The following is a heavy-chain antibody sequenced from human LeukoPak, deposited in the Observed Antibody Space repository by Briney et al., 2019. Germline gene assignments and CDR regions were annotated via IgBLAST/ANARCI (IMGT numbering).Heavy chain of an antibody. CDR3: AKDRAVVEFNWFDP. D-gene: IGHD2-15*01. Sequence: GGSLRLSCAASGFTFSSYAMSRVRQAPGKGLEWVSAISGSGGSTYYADSVKGRFTISRDNSKNTLYLQMNSLRAEDTAVYYCAKDRAVVEFNWFDPWGQGTLVTVSS. CDR2: ISGSGGST. J-gene: IGHJ5*02. CDR1: GFTFSSYA. V-gene: IGHV3-23*01.